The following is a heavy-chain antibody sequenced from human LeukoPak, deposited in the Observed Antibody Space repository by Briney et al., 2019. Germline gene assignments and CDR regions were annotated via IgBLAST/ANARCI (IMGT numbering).Heavy chain of an antibody. CDR3: TTERVVPYPPAVYYFDY. CDR2: IKSKTDGGTT. Sequence: PGGSLRLSCAASGFTFTYAYMSWVRQAPGRGLEWVGRIKSKTDGGTTDYAAPVKGRFTISRDDSSKTLHLQMNSLKTEDTGVYYCTTERVVPYPPAVYYFDYWGQGTLVTVSS. D-gene: IGHD3-3*01. J-gene: IGHJ4*02. V-gene: IGHV3-15*01. CDR1: GFTFTYAY.